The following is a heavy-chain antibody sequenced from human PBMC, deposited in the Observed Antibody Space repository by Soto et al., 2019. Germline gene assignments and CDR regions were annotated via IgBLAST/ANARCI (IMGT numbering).Heavy chain of an antibody. V-gene: IGHV4-34*01. Sequence: ETLSLTCAVYGGSFSGYYWSWIRQPPGKGLEWIGEINHSGSTNYNPSLKSRVTISVDTSKNQFSLKLSSVTAADTAVYYCARFPPYDLPFRVTASFDIWGQGTMVTVSS. CDR3: ARFPPYDLPFRVTASFDI. D-gene: IGHD3-16*01. CDR2: INHSGST. CDR1: GGSFSGYY. J-gene: IGHJ3*02.